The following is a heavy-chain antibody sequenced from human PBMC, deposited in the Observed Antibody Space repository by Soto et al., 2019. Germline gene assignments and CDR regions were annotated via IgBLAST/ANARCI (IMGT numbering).Heavy chain of an antibody. Sequence: GASVKVSCVASGFTFRTYTMNWVRQAPGKGLEWVSGIRGFSPYTFYAESVKGRFTISRDNAKNSLYLQMNSLGVEDTAVYYCARDRGYDAHDYYYNAMDVWGQGTTVTVSS. CDR2: IRGFSPYT. CDR3: ARDRGYDAHDYYYNAMDV. D-gene: IGHD2-15*01. J-gene: IGHJ6*02. V-gene: IGHV3-21*01. CDR1: GFTFRTYT.